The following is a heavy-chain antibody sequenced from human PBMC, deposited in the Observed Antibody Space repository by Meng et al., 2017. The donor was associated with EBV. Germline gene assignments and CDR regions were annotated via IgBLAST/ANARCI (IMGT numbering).Heavy chain of an antibody. CDR3: ASESGRGFTPDY. V-gene: IGHV1-69*01. Sequence: QVQLVQSGAEGXXXXXXVKXPCKTSGGTFRSEAVSWVRQAPGQGLEWMGGLIPKSDAPYYAQKFQDRVTITADESTSTHYMDLSGLRSEDTAVYYCASESGRGFTPDYWRQGTLVTVSS. D-gene: IGHD3-10*01. CDR2: LIPKSDAP. CDR1: GGTFRSEA. J-gene: IGHJ4*02.